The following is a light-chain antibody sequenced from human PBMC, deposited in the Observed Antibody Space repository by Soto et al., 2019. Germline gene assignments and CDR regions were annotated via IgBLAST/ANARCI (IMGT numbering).Light chain of an antibody. CDR2: GAS. J-gene: IGKJ5*01. CDR3: QPYNNWLPT. Sequence: EIVMTQSPVTLSVSPGERATLSCRASQSINSNLAWYQQKPGQAPRLLIYGASTRATDIPARFSGSGSGTEFTLTISSLQSEDFAVYYCQPYNNWLPTFGQGTRLEI. V-gene: IGKV3-15*01. CDR1: QSINSN.